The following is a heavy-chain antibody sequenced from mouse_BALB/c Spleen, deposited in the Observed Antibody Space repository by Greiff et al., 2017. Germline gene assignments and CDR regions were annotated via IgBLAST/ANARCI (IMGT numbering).Heavy chain of an antibody. Sequence: VQVVESGPGLVAPSQSLSITCTVSGFSLTGYGVNWVRQPPGKGLEWLGMIWGDGSTDYNSARKSRLSISKDNSKSQVFLKMNSLQTDDTARYYCARGLYDGYYYYAMDYWGQGTSVTVSS. CDR1: GFSLTGYG. D-gene: IGHD2-3*01. J-gene: IGHJ4*01. CDR2: IWGDGST. CDR3: ARGLYDGYYYYAMDY. V-gene: IGHV2-6-7*01.